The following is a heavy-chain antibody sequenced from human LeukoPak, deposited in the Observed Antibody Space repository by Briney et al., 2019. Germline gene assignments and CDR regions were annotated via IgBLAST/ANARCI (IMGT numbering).Heavy chain of an antibody. J-gene: IGHJ5*02. CDR1: GYTFTSYG. D-gene: IGHD6-19*01. CDR3: ATFRGSGWYSFDL. V-gene: IGHV1-18*01. CDR2: ISAYNGNT. Sequence: ASVRVSCKASGYTFTSYGISWVRQAPGQGLEWMGWISAYNGNTNYAQKLQGRVTMTPDTSTSTACMWLRRLRSDDTAVYYCATFRGSGWYSFDLWGQGTLVTVSS.